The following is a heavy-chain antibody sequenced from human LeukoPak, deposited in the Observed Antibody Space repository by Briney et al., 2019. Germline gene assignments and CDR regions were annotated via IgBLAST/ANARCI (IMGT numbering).Heavy chain of an antibody. CDR2: INHSGST. CDR3: AKGHSSGSYLDYFDY. J-gene: IGHJ4*02. D-gene: IGHD3-10*01. V-gene: IGHV4-34*01. CDR1: GGSFSGYY. Sequence: SETLSLTCAVYGGSFSGYYWSWIRQPPGKGLEWIGEINHSGSTNYNPSLKSRVTISVDTSKNQFSLKLSSVTAADTAVYYCAKGHSSGSYLDYFDYWGQGTLVTVSS.